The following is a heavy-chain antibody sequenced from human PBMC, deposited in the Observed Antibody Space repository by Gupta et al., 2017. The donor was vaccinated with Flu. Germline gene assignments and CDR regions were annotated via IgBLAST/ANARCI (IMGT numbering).Heavy chain of an antibody. Sequence: TFSGYGMHWVRQPPGKGLEWVAFISYKEQYRYGADSVTGRFTISRDNSNSTLYLQMNRLRAEDTAVYYCAKDGYFGAGSYHWDLDLWGRGTLVTVSS. CDR1: TFSGYG. CDR2: ISYKEQYR. D-gene: IGHD3-10*01. CDR3: AKDGYFGAGSYHWDLDL. J-gene: IGHJ2*01. V-gene: IGHV3-30*18.